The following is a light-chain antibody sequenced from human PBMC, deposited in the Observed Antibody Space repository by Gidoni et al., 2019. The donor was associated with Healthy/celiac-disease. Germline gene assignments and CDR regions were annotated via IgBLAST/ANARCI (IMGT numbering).Light chain of an antibody. CDR2: GAS. J-gene: IGKJ4*01. CDR1: QSVSSN. V-gene: IGKV3-15*01. Sequence: EIVMTQSRATLSVSPGERATLSCRASQSVSSNLAWYQQKPGQAPRLLIYGASTRATGIPARFSGSGSGTEFTLTISSLQCEDFAVYYCLQYNNWPPLTFGGGTKVEIK. CDR3: LQYNNWPPLT.